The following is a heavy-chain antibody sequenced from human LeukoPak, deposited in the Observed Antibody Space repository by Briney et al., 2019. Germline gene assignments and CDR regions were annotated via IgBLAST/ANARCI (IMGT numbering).Heavy chain of an antibody. J-gene: IGHJ4*02. D-gene: IGHD3-16*01. CDR1: GYKFTNYW. CDR3: ARALRTGQGDYVPVL. Sequence: GESLKISCKASGYKFTNYWIGWVRQMPGKGLEWMTILYPGASDTRYSPSFQGQVTISADKSIGTTYLQWSSLKASDTAIYYCARALRTGQGDYVPVLWGQGPLVTVSS. V-gene: IGHV5-51*01. CDR2: LYPGASDT.